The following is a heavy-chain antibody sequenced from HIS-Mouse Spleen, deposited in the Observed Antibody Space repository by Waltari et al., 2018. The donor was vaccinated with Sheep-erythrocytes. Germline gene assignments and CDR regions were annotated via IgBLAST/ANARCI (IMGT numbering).Heavy chain of an antibody. CDR1: GGTFSSYA. CDR2: STPNLGIA. V-gene: IGHV1-69*04. J-gene: IGHJ4*02. D-gene: IGHD1-26*01. CDR3: AQTGATTPHFDY. Sequence: QVQLVQSGAEVKKPGSSVKVSCKASGGTFSSYAISWVRQAPGQGLEWMGRSTPNLGIANYAQKFQGRVTITADKSTSTAYMELSSLRSEDTAVYYCAQTGATTPHFDYWGQGTLVTVSS.